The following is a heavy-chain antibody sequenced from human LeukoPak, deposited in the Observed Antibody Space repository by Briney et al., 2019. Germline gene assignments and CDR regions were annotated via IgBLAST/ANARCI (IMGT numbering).Heavy chain of an antibody. CDR3: AKERKLLPFDC. V-gene: IGHV3-53*05. CDR2: IYSGGST. D-gene: IGHD4-23*01. Sequence: GGSLRLSCAASGFTVSNNYMDWVRQAPGKGLEWVSLIYSGGSTYYADSVKGRFTISRDNSKNTLYLQMNSLRAEDTAVYYCAKERKLLPFDCWGQGTLVTVSS. J-gene: IGHJ4*02. CDR1: GFTVSNNY.